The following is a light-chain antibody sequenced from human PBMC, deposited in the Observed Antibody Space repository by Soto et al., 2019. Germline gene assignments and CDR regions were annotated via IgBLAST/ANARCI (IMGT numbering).Light chain of an antibody. V-gene: IGKV1-9*01. Sequence: MQLTQSPSSLSASVGDRVTITCRASQAITSYLAWYQQKPGTAPKLLIYAASTLQSGVPSRFSGSGSGTDFTLTISSLQPEDFATYYCQHHDSYPLTFGPGTKVDLK. CDR3: QHHDSYPLT. CDR2: AAS. J-gene: IGKJ3*01. CDR1: QAITSY.